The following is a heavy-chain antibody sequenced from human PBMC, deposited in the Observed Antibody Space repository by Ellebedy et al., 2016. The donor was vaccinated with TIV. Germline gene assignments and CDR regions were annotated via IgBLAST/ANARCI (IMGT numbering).Heavy chain of an antibody. D-gene: IGHD1-26*01. V-gene: IGHV3-11*01. CDR1: GFTFSDYY. CDR3: ARDARFIDHQHNWFDP. J-gene: IGHJ5*02. Sequence: GGFLRLSCAASGFTFSDYYMSWIRQAPGKGLEWISDISSSGSTIYYADSVKGRFTISRDNAKNSLYLQMNSLRAEDTAVYYCARDARFIDHQHNWFDPWGQGTLVTVSS. CDR2: ISSSGSTI.